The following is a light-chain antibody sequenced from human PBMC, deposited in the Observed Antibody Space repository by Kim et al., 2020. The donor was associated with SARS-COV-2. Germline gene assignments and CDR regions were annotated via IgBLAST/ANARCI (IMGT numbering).Light chain of an antibody. CDR3: SSYTSSSTTYV. Sequence: QSITISCTGTRSDVGGYKYVSWYQQHPGKAPKLMIYDVTDRPSGVSNRFSGSKSGNTASLTISALQAEDEADYYCSSYTSSSTTYVFGTGTKVTVL. CDR2: DVT. V-gene: IGLV2-14*03. J-gene: IGLJ1*01. CDR1: RSDVGGYKY.